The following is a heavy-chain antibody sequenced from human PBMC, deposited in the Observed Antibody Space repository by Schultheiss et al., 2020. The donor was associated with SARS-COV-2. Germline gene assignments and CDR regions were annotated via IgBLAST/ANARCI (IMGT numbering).Heavy chain of an antibody. CDR3: AHACIAAAFYNWFDP. V-gene: IGHV2-26*01. CDR2: IFSNDEK. D-gene: IGHD6-13*01. J-gene: IGHJ5*02. Sequence: SGPTLVKPTETLTLTCTVSGFSLSNAGMGVSWIRQPPGKALEWLAHIFSNDEKSYSTSLKSRLTISKDTSKSQVVLTMTNMDPVDTATYYCAHACIAAAFYNWFDPWGQGTLVTVSS. CDR1: GFSLSNAGMG.